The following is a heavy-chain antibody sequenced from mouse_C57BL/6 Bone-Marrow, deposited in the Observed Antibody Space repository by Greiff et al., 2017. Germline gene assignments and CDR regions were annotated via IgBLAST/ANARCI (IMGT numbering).Heavy chain of an antibody. J-gene: IGHJ4*01. V-gene: IGHV1-81*01. Sequence: VQLQQSGAELARPGASVKLSCKASGYTFTGYGISWVKQRTGQGLEWIGELYPRSGNPYYNEKFKGKATLTADKSSSTAYMELRSLTSEDSAVYFCARKGVYYGSRYAMDYWGQGTSVTVSS. CDR1: GYTFTGYG. CDR3: ARKGVYYGSRYAMDY. CDR2: LYPRSGNP. D-gene: IGHD1-1*01.